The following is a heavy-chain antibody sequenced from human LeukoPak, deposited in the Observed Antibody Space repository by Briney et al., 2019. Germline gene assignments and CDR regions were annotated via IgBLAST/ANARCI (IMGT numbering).Heavy chain of an antibody. CDR3: ARRGPTSGPYYYYGMDV. Sequence: ASVKVSCKASGYTFTSYGISWVRQAPGQGLEWMGWISAYNGNTNYAQKLQGRVTMTTDTSTSTAYMELRSLRSDDTAVYYCARRGPTSGPYYYYGMDVWGQGTTVTVSS. CDR2: ISAYNGNT. V-gene: IGHV1-18*01. D-gene: IGHD3-16*01. J-gene: IGHJ6*02. CDR1: GYTFTSYG.